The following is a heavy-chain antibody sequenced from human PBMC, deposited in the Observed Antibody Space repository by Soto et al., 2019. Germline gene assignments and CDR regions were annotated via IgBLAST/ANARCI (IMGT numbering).Heavy chain of an antibody. V-gene: IGHV1-58*01. CDR3: ATSYGNAWYTY. D-gene: IGHD6-13*01. J-gene: IGHJ4*02. CDR1: GFTFASCA. Sequence: GASVKVSCKASGFTFASCAVRWVRQARGQRLEWIGWIVVGSGNTNSAQKFQERVTFTRDMSTSTVYMGLSSLKSEDTAVYYCATSYGNAWYTYWGQGTQVTVSS. CDR2: IVVGSGNT.